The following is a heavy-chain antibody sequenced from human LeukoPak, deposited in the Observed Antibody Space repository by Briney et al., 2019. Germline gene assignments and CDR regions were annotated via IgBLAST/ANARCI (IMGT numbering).Heavy chain of an antibody. J-gene: IGHJ6*02. Sequence: GGSLRLSCAASGFTFSSYAMSWGRQAPGKGREWVSAISGSGGSTYYADSVKGRFTISTDKSKKTLYLQMNSPRAEDTAVYYCAKAPCYDILTNKNYYYYGMDVWGQGTTVTVSS. D-gene: IGHD3-9*01. CDR3: AKAPCYDILTNKNYYYYGMDV. CDR2: ISGSGGST. V-gene: IGHV3-23*01. CDR1: GFTFSSYA.